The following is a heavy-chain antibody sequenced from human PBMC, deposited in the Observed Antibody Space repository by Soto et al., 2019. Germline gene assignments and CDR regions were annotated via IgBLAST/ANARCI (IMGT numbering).Heavy chain of an antibody. CDR3: ATPLVPAAHARIDY. Sequence: PGGSLSLSCAASGFTFSSYGMHWVRQAPGKGLEWVAVISYDGSNKYYADSVKGRFTISRDNSKNTLYLQMNSLRAEDTAVYYCATPLVPAAHARIDYWGQGTLVTVSS. CDR1: GFTFSSYG. V-gene: IGHV3-30*03. J-gene: IGHJ4*02. CDR2: ISYDGSNK. D-gene: IGHD2-2*01.